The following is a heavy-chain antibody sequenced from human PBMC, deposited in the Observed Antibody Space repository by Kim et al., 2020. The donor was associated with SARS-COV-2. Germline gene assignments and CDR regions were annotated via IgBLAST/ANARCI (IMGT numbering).Heavy chain of an antibody. V-gene: IGHV4-61*01. Sequence: SETLSLTCTVSGGSVSSGSYYWSWIRQPPGKGLEWIGYIYYSGSTNYNPSLKSRVTISVDTSKNQFSLKLSSVTAADTAVYYCARDRGYSSGWGGFDYWGQGTLVTVSS. CDR1: GGSVSSGSYY. CDR3: ARDRGYSSGWGGFDY. D-gene: IGHD6-19*01. CDR2: IYYSGST. J-gene: IGHJ4*02.